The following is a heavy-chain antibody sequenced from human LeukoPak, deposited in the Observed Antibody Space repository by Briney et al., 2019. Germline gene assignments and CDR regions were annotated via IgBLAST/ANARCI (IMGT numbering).Heavy chain of an antibody. V-gene: IGHV1-2*02. CDR1: RYTFTGYY. J-gene: IGHJ4*02. CDR3: ARDPYGDYGGAGVGY. Sequence: ASVKVSCRSSRYTFTGYYMHWVRQAPGRGVEWMGWIYPNSGVTNYAPRFEGRVSKTRDMSINTAYLDLNRLRSDDTAIYYCARDPYGDYGGAGVGYWGQGTLVTVST. D-gene: IGHD4-17*01. CDR2: IYPNSGVT.